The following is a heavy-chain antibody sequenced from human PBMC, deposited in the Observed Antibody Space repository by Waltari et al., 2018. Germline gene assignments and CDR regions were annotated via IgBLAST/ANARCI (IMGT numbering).Heavy chain of an antibody. CDR1: GYTFTAFY. D-gene: IGHD5-12*01. CDR2: INPNSGGT. CDR3: AKDDSGYNERAY. Sequence: QVQLVQSGAEVKKPGASVRVSCKASGYTFTAFYIHWVRQAPGQGLESMGWINPNSGGTHYSQKFQGRVTMTSDTSINTVYMELSGLTSDDTAIYYCAKDDSGYNERAYWGQGTLVTVSS. J-gene: IGHJ4*02. V-gene: IGHV1-2*02.